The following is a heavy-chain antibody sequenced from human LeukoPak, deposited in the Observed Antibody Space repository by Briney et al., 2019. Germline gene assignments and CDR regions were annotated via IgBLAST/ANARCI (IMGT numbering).Heavy chain of an antibody. CDR2: ISYDGSNE. D-gene: IGHD6-13*01. CDR3: AKGPGSSSWYYYFDY. V-gene: IGHV3-30*18. CDR1: GFTFSSYG. Sequence: PGRSLRLSCAASGFTFSSYGMHWVRQAPGKGLEWVAVISYDGSNEYYADSVKGRFTISRDNSKNALYLQMNGLRAEDTAVYYCAKGPGSSSWYYYFDYWGQGTLVTVSS. J-gene: IGHJ4*02.